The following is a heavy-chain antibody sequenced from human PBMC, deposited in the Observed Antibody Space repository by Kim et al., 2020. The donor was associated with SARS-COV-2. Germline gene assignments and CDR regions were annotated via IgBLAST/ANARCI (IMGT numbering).Heavy chain of an antibody. V-gene: IGHV3-30*04. D-gene: IGHD3-22*01. CDR2: ISYDGSNK. J-gene: IGHJ4*02. CDR1: GFTFSSYA. CDR3: ARVGYYDSSGYYYYFDY. Sequence: GGSLRLSCAASGFTFSSYAMHWVRQAPGKGLEWVAVISYDGSNKYYADSVKGRFTISRDNSKNTLYLQMNSLRAEDTAVYYCARVGYYDSSGYYYYFDYWGQGTLVTVSS.